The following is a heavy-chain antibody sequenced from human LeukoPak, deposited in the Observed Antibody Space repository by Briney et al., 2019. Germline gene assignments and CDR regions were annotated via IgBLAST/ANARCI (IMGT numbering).Heavy chain of an antibody. CDR1: GFTFSNAW. V-gene: IGHV3-30*12. CDR3: AKDTLSLDYSSGWYKYYFDY. D-gene: IGHD6-19*01. CDR2: ISYDGSNK. J-gene: IGHJ4*02. Sequence: GGSLRLSCGASGFTFSNAWMSWVRQAPGKGLEWVAVISYDGSNKYYADPVKGRFTISRDNSKNTLYLQMNSLRAEDTAVYYCAKDTLSLDYSSGWYKYYFDYWGQGTLVTVSS.